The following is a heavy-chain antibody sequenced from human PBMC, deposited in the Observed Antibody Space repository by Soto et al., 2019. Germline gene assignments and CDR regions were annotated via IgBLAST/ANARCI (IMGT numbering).Heavy chain of an antibody. CDR1: GYTFTSYG. Sequence: QVRLVQSGAEVKKPGASVKVSCKASGYTFTSYGISWVRQAPGQGLEWMGWISAYNGNTNYAQKLQGRATMTTDTTTNTAYMELRSLRSDDTAVYYCAAHGSGSLYDALDIWGQGTMVTVSS. J-gene: IGHJ3*02. CDR3: AAHGSGSLYDALDI. V-gene: IGHV1-18*01. D-gene: IGHD3-10*01. CDR2: ISAYNGNT.